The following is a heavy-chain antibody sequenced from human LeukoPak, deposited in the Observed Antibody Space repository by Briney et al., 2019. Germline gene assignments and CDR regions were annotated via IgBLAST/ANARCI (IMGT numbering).Heavy chain of an antibody. D-gene: IGHD1-26*01. CDR2: ISSSSSYI. V-gene: IGHV3-21*01. J-gene: IGHJ3*02. CDR1: GFTFSSYS. CDR3: ARSMGDAFDI. Sequence: GGSLRLSCAASGFTFSSYSMNWVRQAPGKGLEWISSISSSSSYIYYADSVKGRFTISRDNAKNSLYLQMNSLRAEDTAVYYCARSMGDAFDIWGQGTMVTVSS.